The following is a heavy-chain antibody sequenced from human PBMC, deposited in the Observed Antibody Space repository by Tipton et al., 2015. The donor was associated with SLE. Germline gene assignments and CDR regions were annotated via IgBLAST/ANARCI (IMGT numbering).Heavy chain of an antibody. CDR3: AGTTVTTGFDY. Sequence: TLSLTCTVSGGSISSSSYYWGWIRQPPGKGLEWIGSIYYSGSTYYNPSLKSRVTISVDTSKNQFSLKLSSVTAADTAVYYCAGTTVTTGFDYWGQGTLVTVSS. CDR1: GGSISSSSYY. D-gene: IGHD4-17*01. V-gene: IGHV4-39*01. J-gene: IGHJ4*02. CDR2: IYYSGST.